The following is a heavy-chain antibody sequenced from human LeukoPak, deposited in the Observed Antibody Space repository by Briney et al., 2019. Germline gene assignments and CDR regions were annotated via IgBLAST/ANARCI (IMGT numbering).Heavy chain of an antibody. CDR3: ARWYYYDSSGIRSAFDI. Sequence: PSETLSLTCTVSGGSISSSSYYWGWIRQPPGKGLEWIGSIYYSGSTYYNPSLKSRVTISVDTSKNRFSLKLSSVTAADTAVYYCARWYYYDSSGIRSAFDIWGQGTMVTVSS. V-gene: IGHV4-39*01. CDR2: IYYSGST. D-gene: IGHD3-22*01. CDR1: GGSISSSSYY. J-gene: IGHJ3*02.